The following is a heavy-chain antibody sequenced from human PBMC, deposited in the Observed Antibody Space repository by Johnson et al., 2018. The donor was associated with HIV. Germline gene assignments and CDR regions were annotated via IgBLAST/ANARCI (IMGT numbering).Heavy chain of an antibody. CDR2: LFSGGST. D-gene: IGHD5-24*01. CDR3: ARGCRDGYTCDAFDI. CDR1: GFTVSSYY. V-gene: IGHV3-66*01. J-gene: IGHJ3*02. Sequence: VQLVESGGGVVQPGRSLRHSCAASGFTVSSYYMTWVRQAPGKGLEWVSVLFSGGSTYYADSVKGRFTISRDNSKNTLYLQMNSLRAEDTAVYYCARGCRDGYTCDAFDIWGQGTMVTVSS.